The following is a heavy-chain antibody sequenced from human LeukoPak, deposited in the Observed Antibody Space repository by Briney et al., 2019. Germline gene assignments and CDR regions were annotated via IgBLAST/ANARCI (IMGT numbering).Heavy chain of an antibody. CDR2: IYYSGST. D-gene: IGHD6-13*01. CDR3: ARGAAGIAAAFDGMDV. CDR1: GGSISSGGYY. V-gene: IGHV4-31*03. J-gene: IGHJ6*02. Sequence: PSETLSLTCTVSGGSISSGGYYWSWIRQRPGKGLEWIGYIYYSGSTYYNPSLKSRVTISVDTSKNQFSLKLSSVTAADTAVYYCARGAAGIAAAFDGMDVWGQGTTVTVSS.